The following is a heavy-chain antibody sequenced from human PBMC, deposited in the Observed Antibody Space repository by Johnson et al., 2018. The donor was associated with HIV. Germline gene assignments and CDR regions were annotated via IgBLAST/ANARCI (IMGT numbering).Heavy chain of an antibody. CDR2: IKSKTGGGTT. V-gene: IGHV3-15*01. Sequence: VQLVESGGGVVKPGESLRLSCAASGLTFSNVWMSWVRQAPGKGLEWVGRIKSKTGGGTTDYAAPVKGRLTISSDDSKNTVYLQMNSRKTEDTAVYYCTTGASRRWYGEAAFDIWGQGTMVTVSS. D-gene: IGHD6-13*01. CDR3: TTGASRRWYGEAAFDI. CDR1: GLTFSNVW. J-gene: IGHJ3*02.